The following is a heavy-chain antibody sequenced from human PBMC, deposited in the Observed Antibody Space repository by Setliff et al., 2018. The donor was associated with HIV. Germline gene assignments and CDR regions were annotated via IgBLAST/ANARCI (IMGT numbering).Heavy chain of an antibody. CDR1: GGSISSSSSY. CDR3: ARLYTNYGSWYFDT. D-gene: IGHD3-10*01. Sequence: SETLSLTCTVSGGSISSSSSYWGWIRQSPGKGLEWIGEINHSGSTNYNPSLKSRLTMSVDTSKNQFSLNLSSVSAADTAVYYCARLYTNYGSWYFDTWGQGALVTVSS. V-gene: IGHV4-39*07. J-gene: IGHJ5*02. CDR2: INHSGST.